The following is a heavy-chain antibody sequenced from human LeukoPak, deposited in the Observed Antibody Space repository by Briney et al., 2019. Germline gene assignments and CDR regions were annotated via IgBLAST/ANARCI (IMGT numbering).Heavy chain of an antibody. J-gene: IGHJ4*02. D-gene: IGHD1-14*01. CDR2: IKEDGSEK. Sequence: GGSLRLSCAASGFLFSRYWMSWVRQAPGKGLEWVANIKEDGSEKYYVESMKGRFTISRDNVKNSLYLQINSLRAEDTAVYYCARDSFETDIDYWGQGTPVTVSS. CDR1: GFLFSRYW. V-gene: IGHV3-7*01. CDR3: ARDSFETDIDY.